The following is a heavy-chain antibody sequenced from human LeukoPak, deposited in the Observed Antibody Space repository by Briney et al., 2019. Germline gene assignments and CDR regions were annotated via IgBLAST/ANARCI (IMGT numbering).Heavy chain of an antibody. V-gene: IGHV3-21*01. CDR3: ARDKVGATTELTRINWFDP. CDR1: GFTFSSYS. CDR2: ISSSSSYI. Sequence: PGGSLRLSCAASGFTFSSYSMNWVRQAPGKGLEWVSSISSSSSYIYYADSVKGRFTISRDNAKNSLYLQMNSLRAEDTAVYYCARDKVGATTELTRINWFDPWGQGTLVTVSS. J-gene: IGHJ5*02. D-gene: IGHD1-26*01.